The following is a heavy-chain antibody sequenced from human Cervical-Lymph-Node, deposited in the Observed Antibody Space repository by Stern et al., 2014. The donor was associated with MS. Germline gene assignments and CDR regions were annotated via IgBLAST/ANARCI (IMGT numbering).Heavy chain of an antibody. J-gene: IGHJ3*01. CDR1: GFALRNSGVS. Sequence: QITLKESGPTLVKATQPLTLTCTFSGFALRNSGVSVAWIRQPPGKGLEWLAVIYWDDEKRYIPSLKSRLSSTKDASESQVVLTMTNMDPVDTATYYCTHSLHGDYYDAFDSWGQGTMVTVSS. V-gene: IGHV2-5*02. CDR3: THSLHGDYYDAFDS. CDR2: IYWDDEK. D-gene: IGHD4-17*01.